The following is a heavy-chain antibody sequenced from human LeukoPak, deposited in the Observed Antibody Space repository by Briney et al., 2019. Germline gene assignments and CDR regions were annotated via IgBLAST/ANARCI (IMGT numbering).Heavy chain of an antibody. V-gene: IGHV1-24*01. CDR2: FDPEDGET. Sequence: ASVKVSCKVSGYTLTELSMHWVRQAPGKGLEWMGGFDPEDGETIYAQKFQGRVTMTGDTSTDTAYMELSSLRSEDTAVYYCATAIDYGDSYDAFDIWGQGTMVTVSS. J-gene: IGHJ3*02. CDR1: GYTLTELS. D-gene: IGHD4-17*01. CDR3: ATAIDYGDSYDAFDI.